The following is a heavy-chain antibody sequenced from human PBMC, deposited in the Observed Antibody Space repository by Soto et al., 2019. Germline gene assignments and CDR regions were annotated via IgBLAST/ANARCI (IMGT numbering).Heavy chain of an antibody. Sequence: EVQLVESGGGLVQPGGSLRLSCAASGFSFSSYWMHWVRQSEGKGLECVSRISPDGGRRTNADSVKGRFTISRDNAKNTLYLQMNSLRGEDTAIYYCVREGYCSGSTCLYKWFDPWGQGTLVTVSS. CDR2: ISPDGGRR. V-gene: IGHV3-74*03. CDR3: VREGYCSGSTCLYKWFDP. J-gene: IGHJ5*02. D-gene: IGHD2-15*01. CDR1: GFSFSSYW.